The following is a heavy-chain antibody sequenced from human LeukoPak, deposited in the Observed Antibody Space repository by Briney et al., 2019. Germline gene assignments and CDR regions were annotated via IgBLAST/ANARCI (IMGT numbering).Heavy chain of an antibody. CDR3: ARDRYSGDNSYYYYGMDV. CDR2: IYSGGST. Sequence: GGSLRLSCAASGFTVSSNYMSWVRQAPGKGLEWVSVIYSGGSTYYADSVKGRFTISRDNSKNTLYLQMNSLRAEDTAVYYCARDRYSGDNSYYYYGMDVWGQGTTVTVSS. J-gene: IGHJ6*02. V-gene: IGHV3-53*01. CDR1: GFTVSSNY. D-gene: IGHD4-17*01.